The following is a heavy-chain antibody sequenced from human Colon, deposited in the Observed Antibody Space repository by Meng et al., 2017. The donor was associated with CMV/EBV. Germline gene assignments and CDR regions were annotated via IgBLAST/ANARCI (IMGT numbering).Heavy chain of an antibody. D-gene: IGHD2-15*01. Sequence: GSLRLSCTVSGYSISSGYYWGWIRQPPGKGLEWIGSIYHSGSTYYNPSLKSRVTISVDTSKNQFSLKLSSVTAADTAVYYCARESGSIWGQGTMVTVSS. CDR3: ARESGSI. CDR1: GYSISSGYY. V-gene: IGHV4-38-2*02. CDR2: IYHSGST. J-gene: IGHJ3*02.